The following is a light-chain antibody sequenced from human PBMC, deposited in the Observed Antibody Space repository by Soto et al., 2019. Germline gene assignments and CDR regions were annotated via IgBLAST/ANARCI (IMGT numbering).Light chain of an antibody. CDR2: GAS. V-gene: IGKV3-20*01. CDR1: QSVSSSY. J-gene: IGKJ5*01. Sequence: EIVLTQSPGTLSLSPGERATLSCRASQSVSSSYLAWYQQKPGQAPRLLIYGASSRATGIPDRFSGSGSGTDFTLTISRLEPEDFAVYYCQQYGSSPRNFGQGTRLE. CDR3: QQYGSSPRN.